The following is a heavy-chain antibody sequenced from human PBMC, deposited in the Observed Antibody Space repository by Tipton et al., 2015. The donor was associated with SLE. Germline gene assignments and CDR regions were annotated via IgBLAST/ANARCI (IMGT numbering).Heavy chain of an antibody. CDR3: ARGGRVGATWYYYYYYMDV. D-gene: IGHD1-26*01. CDR2: IYYSGST. CDR1: GGSISSYY. V-gene: IGHV4-59*01. Sequence: TLSLTCTVSGGSISSYYWSWIRQPPGKGLEWIGYIYYSGSTNYNPSLKSRVTISVDTSKNQFSLKLSSVTAADTAVYYCARGGRVGATWYYYYYYMDVWGKGTTVTVSS. J-gene: IGHJ6*03.